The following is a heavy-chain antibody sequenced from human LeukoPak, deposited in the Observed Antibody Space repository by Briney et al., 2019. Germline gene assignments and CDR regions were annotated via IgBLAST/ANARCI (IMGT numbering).Heavy chain of an antibody. J-gene: IGHJ6*02. CDR2: IKQDGSEK. V-gene: IGHV3-7*01. CDR3: AREPGSSSWYGPYYYYGMDV. D-gene: IGHD6-13*01. Sequence: PGGSLRLSCAASGFTFSSYSMNWVRQAPGKGLEWVANIKQDGSEKYYVDSVKGRFTISRDNAKNSLYLQMNSLRAEDTAVYYCAREPGSSSWYGPYYYYGMDVWGQGTTVTVSS. CDR1: GFTFSSYS.